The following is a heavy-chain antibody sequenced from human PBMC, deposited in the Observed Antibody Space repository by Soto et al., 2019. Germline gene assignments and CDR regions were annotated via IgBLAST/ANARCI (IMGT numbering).Heavy chain of an antibody. J-gene: IGHJ4*02. V-gene: IGHV3-30*18. CDR2: MSYAGTYK. D-gene: IGHD6-6*01. CDR1: GFTFSDYG. Sequence: GGSLRLSCAVSGFTFSDYGMHWVRQAPGKGLEWVAVMSYAGTYKYYADSVKGRFTISRDLSGNTLFLQMNSLRLEDTAVYFLANDMYPRTVLDSSSPWGDYWGQGTLVTVSS. CDR3: ANDMYPRTVLDSSSPWGDY.